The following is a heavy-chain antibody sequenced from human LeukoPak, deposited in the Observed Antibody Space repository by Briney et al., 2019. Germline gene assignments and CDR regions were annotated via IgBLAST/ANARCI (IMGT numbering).Heavy chain of an antibody. CDR1: GGTFSSYA. D-gene: IGHD2-2*01. CDR3: ASRLYCSNTRCRNFPFAY. V-gene: IGHV1-69*13. J-gene: IGHJ4*02. Sequence: SVKVSCKASGGTFSSYAINWLRQAPGQGLEWMGGIIPIFGTANYAQKFQDRVTITADESTSTAYMELSSLRSEDTAIYYCASRLYCSNTRCRNFPFAYWGQGTLVTVAS. CDR2: IIPIFGTA.